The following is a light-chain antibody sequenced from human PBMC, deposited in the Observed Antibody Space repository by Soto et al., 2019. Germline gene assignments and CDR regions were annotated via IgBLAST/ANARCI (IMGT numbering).Light chain of an antibody. J-gene: IGKJ1*01. V-gene: IGKV3-11*01. CDR3: QQYNNWRT. CDR1: QSVSSY. Sequence: EIVLTQSPANLSLSPGERATLSCRASQSVSSYLAWYQRKPGQAPRLLIYDASNRATGIPARFSGSGSGTDITLTISSLQSEDFAVYYCQQYNNWRTFGQGTKVDIK. CDR2: DAS.